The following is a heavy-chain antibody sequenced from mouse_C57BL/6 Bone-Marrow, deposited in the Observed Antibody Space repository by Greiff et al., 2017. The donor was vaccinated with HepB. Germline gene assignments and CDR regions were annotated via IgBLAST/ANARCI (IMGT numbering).Heavy chain of an antibody. J-gene: IGHJ2*01. D-gene: IGHD2-5*01. V-gene: IGHV5-4*01. CDR1: GFTFSSYA. CDR3: ARENYSNYPDY. Sequence: EVKLVESGGGLVKPGGSLKLSCAASGFTFSSYAMSWVRQTPEKRLEWVATISDGGSYTYYPDNVKGRFTISRDNAKNNLYLQMSHLKSEDTAMYYCARENYSNYPDYWGQGTTLTASS. CDR2: ISDGGSYT.